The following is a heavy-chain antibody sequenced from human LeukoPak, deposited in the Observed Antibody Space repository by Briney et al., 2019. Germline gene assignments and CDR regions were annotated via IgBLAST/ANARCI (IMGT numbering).Heavy chain of an antibody. CDR2: IKQDGSEK. CDR1: GFTFSDSW. V-gene: IGHV3-7*01. CDR3: AKDDYGMDV. J-gene: IGHJ6*02. Sequence: GGSLRLSCAASGFTFSDSWMTWVRQAPGKGLEWVAIIKQDGSEKYYVDSVKGRFTISRDNSKNTLYLQMNSLRPEDTAVYYCAKDDYGMDVWGQGTTVTVSS.